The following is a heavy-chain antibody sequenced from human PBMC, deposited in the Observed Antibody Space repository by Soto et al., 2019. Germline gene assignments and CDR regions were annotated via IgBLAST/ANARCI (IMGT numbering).Heavy chain of an antibody. CDR2: IRSKAYGGTT. D-gene: IGHD3-3*01. J-gene: IGHJ4*02. Sequence: PGGSLRLSCAASGFSFGGYAMNWVRQAPGKGLEWIGFIRSKAYGGTTEYAASVKGRFTISRDDSKSISYLQMDSLKTEDTAMYYCCRVYTLWSGYDQYFFDYWGQGTPVTVSS. CDR3: CRVYTLWSGYDQYFFDY. CDR1: GFSFGGYA. V-gene: IGHV3-49*04.